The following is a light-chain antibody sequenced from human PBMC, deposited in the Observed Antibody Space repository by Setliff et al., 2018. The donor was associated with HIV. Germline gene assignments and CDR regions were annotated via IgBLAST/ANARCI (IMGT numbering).Light chain of an antibody. V-gene: IGLV2-14*01. CDR1: SSDVGGYNY. Sequence: SALTQPASVSGSPGQSITISCTGTSSDVGGYNYVSWYQQHPGKAPKLMIYDVSKRPSGVSTRFSGSKSGNTASLTISGLQAEDEADYYCSSYTSSGTRVFGTGTKVTVL. J-gene: IGLJ1*01. CDR2: DVS. CDR3: SSYTSSGTRV.